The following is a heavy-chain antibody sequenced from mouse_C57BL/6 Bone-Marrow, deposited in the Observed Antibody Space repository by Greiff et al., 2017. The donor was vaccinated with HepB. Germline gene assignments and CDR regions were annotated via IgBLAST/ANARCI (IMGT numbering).Heavy chain of an antibody. V-gene: IGHV1-18*01. Sequence: DVQLQESGPELVKPGASVKIPCKASGYTFTDYNMDWVKQSHGKSLEWIGDINPNNGGTIYNQKFKGKATLTVDKSSSTAYMELRSLTSEDTAVYYCARWGYDYETWFAYWGQGTLVTVSA. CDR3: ARWGYDYETWFAY. CDR1: GYTFTDYN. J-gene: IGHJ3*01. CDR2: INPNNGGT. D-gene: IGHD2-4*01.